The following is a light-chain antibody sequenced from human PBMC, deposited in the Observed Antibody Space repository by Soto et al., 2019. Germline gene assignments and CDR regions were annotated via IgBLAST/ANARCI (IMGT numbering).Light chain of an antibody. J-gene: IGKJ3*01. V-gene: IGKV3-20*01. Sequence: IVLTQSPGTLSLSPGDRATLSCRASQSVSSNNLAWYQQRPGQAPRVVIYGASTRATGIPERFSGSGSGTDFTLTISRLEPEDFAVYYCQQYGRSPFTFGPGTKVDIK. CDR1: QSVSSNN. CDR3: QQYGRSPFT. CDR2: GAS.